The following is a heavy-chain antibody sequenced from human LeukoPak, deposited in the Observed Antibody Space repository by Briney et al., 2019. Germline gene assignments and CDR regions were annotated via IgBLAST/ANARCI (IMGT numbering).Heavy chain of an antibody. V-gene: IGHV3-74*01. D-gene: IGHD3-22*01. Sequence: GGSLRLSCAASGFTVSSNYMSWVRQAPGRGLEWVSVINSDGSSTSYADSVKGRFTISRDNAKNTLYLQMNSLRAEDTAVYYCARDLGDYYDSSGTTDYWGQGTLVTVSS. J-gene: IGHJ4*02. CDR1: GFTVSSNY. CDR3: ARDLGDYYDSSGTTDY. CDR2: INSDGSST.